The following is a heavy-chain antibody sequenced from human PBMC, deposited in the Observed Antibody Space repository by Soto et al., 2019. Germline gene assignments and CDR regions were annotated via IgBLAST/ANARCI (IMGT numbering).Heavy chain of an antibody. CDR2: ISGSGGST. Sequence: PGGSLRLSCAASGFTFSSYAMSWVRQAPGKGLEWVSAISGSGGSTYYADSVKGRLTISRDNSKNTLYLQMNGLRAEDTAVYYCAKDTRNYDFWSGYSNPVFDYWGQGTLVTVSS. V-gene: IGHV3-23*01. J-gene: IGHJ4*02. CDR1: GFTFSSYA. CDR3: AKDTRNYDFWSGYSNPVFDY. D-gene: IGHD3-3*01.